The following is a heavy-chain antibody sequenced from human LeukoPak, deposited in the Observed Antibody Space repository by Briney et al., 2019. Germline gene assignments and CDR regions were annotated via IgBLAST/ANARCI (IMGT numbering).Heavy chain of an antibody. V-gene: IGHV3-23*01. CDR1: GYTFSSYA. D-gene: IGHD4-17*01. Sequence: GGTLRLSCAASGYTFSSYAMSWVRQAPGKGLEWVSAISGSGGSTYYADSVKGRFTISRDNSKNTLYLQMNSLRAEDTAVYYCAKLFHIGDYGAFDIWGQGTMVTVSS. CDR3: AKLFHIGDYGAFDI. CDR2: ISGSGGST. J-gene: IGHJ3*02.